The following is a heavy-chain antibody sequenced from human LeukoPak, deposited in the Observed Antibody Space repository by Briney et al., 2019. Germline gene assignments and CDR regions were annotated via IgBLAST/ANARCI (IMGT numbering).Heavy chain of an antibody. V-gene: IGHV1-18*01. Sequence: ASVKVSCKASGYTFTSYGISWVRQAPGQGLEWMGWISAYNGNTNYAQKLQGRVTMTTDTSTSTAYMELRSLRSDDTAVYYCARVGSGYDSSGYYYFWGQGTLVTVSS. CDR1: GYTFTSYG. D-gene: IGHD3-22*01. CDR3: ARVGSGYDSSGYYYF. J-gene: IGHJ4*02. CDR2: ISAYNGNT.